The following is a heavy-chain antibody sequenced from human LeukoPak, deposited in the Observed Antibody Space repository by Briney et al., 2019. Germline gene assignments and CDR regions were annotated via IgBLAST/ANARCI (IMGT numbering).Heavy chain of an antibody. CDR3: AKGYNWNYASSFDC. V-gene: IGHV3-23*01. CDR2: ISGRGGST. J-gene: IGHJ4*02. Sequence: PGGSLRLSCAASGFTFSDYWMSWVRQAPGKGLEWVSAISGRGGSTYYADSVRGRFTISRDNSKNTLYLQMNSLRADDTAVYYCAKGYNWNYASSFDCWGQGTLVTVSS. CDR1: GFTFSDYW. D-gene: IGHD1-7*01.